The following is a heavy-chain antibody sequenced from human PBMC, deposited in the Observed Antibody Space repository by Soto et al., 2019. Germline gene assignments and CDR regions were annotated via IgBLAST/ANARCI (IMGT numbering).Heavy chain of an antibody. Sequence: SSETLSLTCTVSGGSISSYYWSWIRQPAGKGLEWIGRIYTSGSTNYNPSLKSRVTMSVDTSKNQFSLKLSSVTAADTAVYYYARVSSSRGPFDYWGQGTLVTVSS. D-gene: IGHD2-2*01. CDR2: IYTSGST. CDR1: GGSISSYY. CDR3: ARVSSSRGPFDY. J-gene: IGHJ4*02. V-gene: IGHV4-4*07.